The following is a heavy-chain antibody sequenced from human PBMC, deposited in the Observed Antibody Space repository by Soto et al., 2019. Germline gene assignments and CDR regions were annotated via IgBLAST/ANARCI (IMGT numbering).Heavy chain of an antibody. V-gene: IGHV4-30-2*01. CDR1: GGSISSGDSS. J-gene: IGHJ5*02. CDR2: IYHSGST. Sequence: QLQLQESGSGLVKPSQTLSLTCAVSGGSISSGDSSWSWIRQPPGKGLEWIGYIYHSGSTYYNPSLKSRVTISVDRSKNQFSLNLSSVTAADTAVYYCARWWMDDPRFDPWGQGNLVTVSS. D-gene: IGHD2-8*01. CDR3: ARWWMDDPRFDP.